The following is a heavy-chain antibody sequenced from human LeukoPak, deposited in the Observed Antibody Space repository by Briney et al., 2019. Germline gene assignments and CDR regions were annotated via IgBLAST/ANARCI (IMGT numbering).Heavy chain of an antibody. CDR1: X. Sequence: XWSWIRQPAGKELEWIGRISSSGSTNCNPFLKSRVTMSVDTSKNQFSLKLSSVTAADTAIYYCARGELDSSGWLRFGYWGQGTLVTVSS. J-gene: IGHJ4*02. CDR2: ISSSGST. CDR3: ARGELDSSGWLRFGY. V-gene: IGHV4-4*07. D-gene: IGHD6-19*01.